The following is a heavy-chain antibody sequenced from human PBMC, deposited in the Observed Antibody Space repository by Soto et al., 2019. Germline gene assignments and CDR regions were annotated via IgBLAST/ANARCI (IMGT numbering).Heavy chain of an antibody. J-gene: IGHJ4*02. CDR2: IYPGDSDT. CDR3: ARPPHPDSSPNDSNDY. CDR1: GYSFTSYW. Sequence: PGESLKISCKGSGYSFTSYWIGWVRQMPGKGLEWMGTIYPGDSDTRYSPSFQGQVTISADKSISTAYLQWSSLRASDTAMYYCARPPHPDSSPNDSNDYWGQGTLVTVSS. V-gene: IGHV5-51*01. D-gene: IGHD6-13*01.